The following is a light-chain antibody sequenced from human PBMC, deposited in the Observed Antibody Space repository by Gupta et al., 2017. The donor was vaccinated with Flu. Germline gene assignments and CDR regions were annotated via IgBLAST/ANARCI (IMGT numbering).Light chain of an antibody. Sequence: ERATLSCRASQSVSSNLAWYQQKPGQAPRLLIYGASTRATGVPDRFSGSGSGTEFTLTISSLQSEDSAVYHCQQYDNWPPLTFGQGTKVEIK. CDR2: GAS. J-gene: IGKJ1*01. V-gene: IGKV3-15*01. CDR1: QSVSSN. CDR3: QQYDNWPPLT.